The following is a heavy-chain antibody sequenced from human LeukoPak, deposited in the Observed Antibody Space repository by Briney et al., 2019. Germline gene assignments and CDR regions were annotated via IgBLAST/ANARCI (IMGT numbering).Heavy chain of an antibody. V-gene: IGHV4-34*01. Sequence: SETLSLTCAVYGGSFSGYYWSWIRQPPGKGLEWIGEINHSGSTNYNPSLKSRVTISVDTSKNQFSLKLSSVTAADTAVYYCARNRGSYRGYYYYYCMDVWGKGTTVTVSS. J-gene: IGHJ6*03. CDR2: INHSGST. CDR3: ARNRGSYRGYYYYYCMDV. CDR1: GGSFSGYY. D-gene: IGHD1-26*01.